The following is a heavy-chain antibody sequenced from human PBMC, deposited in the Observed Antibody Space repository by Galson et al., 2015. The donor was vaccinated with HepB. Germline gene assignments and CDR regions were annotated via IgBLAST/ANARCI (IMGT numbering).Heavy chain of an antibody. CDR2: ISYDGSNK. J-gene: IGHJ4*02. CDR3: AKEGYCSGGSCCSLDY. D-gene: IGHD2-15*01. CDR1: GFTFSSYG. V-gene: IGHV3-30*18. Sequence: SLRLSCAASGFTFSSYGMHWVRQAPGKGLEWVAVISYDGSNKYYADSVKGRFTISRDNSKNTLCLQMNSLRAEDTAVYYCAKEGYCSGGSCCSLDYWGQGTLVTVSS.